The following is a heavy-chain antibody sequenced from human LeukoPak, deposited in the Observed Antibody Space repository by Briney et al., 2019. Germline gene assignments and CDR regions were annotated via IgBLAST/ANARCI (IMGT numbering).Heavy chain of an antibody. J-gene: IGHJ3*02. V-gene: IGHV3-48*04. Sequence: PGRSLRLSCAASGFTFSSYWMSWVRQAPGKGLEWVSYISSSGSTIYYADSVKGRFTISRDNAKNSLYLQMNSLRAEDTAVYYCARVVSELLLPNDAFDIWGQGTMVTVSS. CDR1: GFTFSSYW. CDR2: ISSSGSTI. D-gene: IGHD2-15*01. CDR3: ARVVSELLLPNDAFDI.